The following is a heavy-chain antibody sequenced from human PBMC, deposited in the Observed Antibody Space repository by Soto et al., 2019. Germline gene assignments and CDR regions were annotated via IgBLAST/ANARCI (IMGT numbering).Heavy chain of an antibody. CDR2: INWDSEDI. J-gene: IGHJ4*02. Sequence: VQLVESGGGLVQPGGSRRLSCVVSGINFDDFAMHWVRQVPGKGLEWVSGINWDSEDIGYADSVKGRFTISRDNAKNSLYLQMNSLKAEDTALSDYSNDTAPGFYDASGHLGSWGQGTPVTVSS. CDR3: SNDTAPGFYDASGHLGS. CDR1: GINFDDFA. V-gene: IGHV3-9*01. D-gene: IGHD1-26*01.